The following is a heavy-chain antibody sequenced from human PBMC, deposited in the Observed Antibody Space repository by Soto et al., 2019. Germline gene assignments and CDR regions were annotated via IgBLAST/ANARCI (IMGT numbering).Heavy chain of an antibody. V-gene: IGHV1-46*01. J-gene: IGHJ3*02. CDR3: ARDTGYDHDAFDI. Sequence: ASVKVSCKASGYTFTHFYITWVRQAPGQGLEWMGIINPTGSMTRYSQKFQGRLTMTRDTSTATDYMELSNLTSEDTAVYFCARDTGYDHDAFDIWGQGTRVTVSS. D-gene: IGHD5-12*01. CDR1: GYTFTHFY. CDR2: INPTGSMT.